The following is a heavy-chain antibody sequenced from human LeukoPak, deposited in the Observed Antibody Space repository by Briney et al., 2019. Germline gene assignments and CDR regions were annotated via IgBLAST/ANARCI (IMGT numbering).Heavy chain of an antibody. CDR3: ARAWGYYYDSSGYNNY. V-gene: IGHV1-18*01. D-gene: IGHD3-22*01. Sequence: ASVKVSCKASGYTFTSYGISWVRQAPGQGLEWMGWISAYNGNTNYAQKLQGRVTMTTDTSTSTAYMEPRSLRSDDTAVYYCARAWGYYYDSSGYNNYWGQGTLVTVSS. CDR1: GYTFTSYG. CDR2: ISAYNGNT. J-gene: IGHJ4*02.